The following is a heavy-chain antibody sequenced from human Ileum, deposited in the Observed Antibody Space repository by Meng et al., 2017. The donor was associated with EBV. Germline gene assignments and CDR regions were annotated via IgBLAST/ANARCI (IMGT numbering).Heavy chain of an antibody. CDR1: GFTFTNYG. D-gene: IGHD6-13*01. CDR3: ARKPTSAALDY. Sequence: QVQLVQFGAEVKKPGASVKVSCKASGFTFTNYGFTWVRQAPGQGLEWMGWISANNGDRHYAQKFQDRVTLTTDGYTPTVYMELRSLRSDDTAVYFCARKPTSAALDYWGQGTLVTVSS. J-gene: IGHJ4*02. V-gene: IGHV1-18*01. CDR2: ISANNGDR.